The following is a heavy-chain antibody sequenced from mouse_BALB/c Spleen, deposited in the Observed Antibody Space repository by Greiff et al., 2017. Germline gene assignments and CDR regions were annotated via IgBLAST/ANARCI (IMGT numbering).Heavy chain of an antibody. D-gene: IGHD1-1*02. CDR1: GYTFTSYW. CDR2: INPSTGYT. Sequence: QVQLKQSGAELAKPGASVKMSCKASGYTFTSYWMHWVKQRPGQGLEWIGYINPSTGYTEYNQKFKDKATLTADKSSSTAYMQLSSLTSEDSAVYYCARVARGSYEYAMDYWGQGTSVTVSS. CDR3: ARVARGSYEYAMDY. V-gene: IGHV1-7*01. J-gene: IGHJ4*01.